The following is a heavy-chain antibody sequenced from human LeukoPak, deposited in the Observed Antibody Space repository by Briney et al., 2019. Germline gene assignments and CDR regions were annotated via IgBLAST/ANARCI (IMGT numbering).Heavy chain of an antibody. D-gene: IGHD5-12*01. V-gene: IGHV4-30-2*01. Sequence: SETLSLTCAVSGGSISSGGYSWSCIPQPPGKGMEWIGYIYHSGSTYYNPSLKSRVTISVDRSKNQFSLKLSSVTAADTAVYYCARAGGGYDFEYYFDYWGQGTLVTVSS. CDR2: IYHSGST. CDR1: GGSISSGGYS. J-gene: IGHJ4*02. CDR3: ARAGGGYDFEYYFDY.